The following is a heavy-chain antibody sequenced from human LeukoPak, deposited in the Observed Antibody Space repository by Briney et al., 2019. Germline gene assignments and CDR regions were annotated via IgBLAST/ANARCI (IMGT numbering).Heavy chain of an antibody. CDR2: VKSDGTAT. Sequence: HSGGSLRLSCAASGFTFSSHLMHWVRQAQGTGLVWVSSVKSDGTATNYAASVKGRFTISRDNAKNTLYLQMNSLRVEDTAVYYCVRKFATGDWGQGTLVTVSS. CDR1: GFTFSSHL. CDR3: VRKFATGD. D-gene: IGHD1-14*01. J-gene: IGHJ4*02. V-gene: IGHV3-74*01.